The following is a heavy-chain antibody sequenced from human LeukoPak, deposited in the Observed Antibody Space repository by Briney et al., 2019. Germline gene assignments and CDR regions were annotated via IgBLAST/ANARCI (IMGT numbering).Heavy chain of an antibody. D-gene: IGHD3-10*01. Sequence: GKSLRLSCAASGFPFSDHNIHWVRRAPGKGLEWVAFISFEGSKIDYADSVKGRFTISRDNTQNTVSLQMNSLRAEDTAVYYCARALFGELLSLILYWGQGTLVTVSS. CDR2: ISFEGSKI. CDR3: ARALFGELLSLILY. J-gene: IGHJ4*02. V-gene: IGHV3-30*03. CDR1: GFPFSDHN.